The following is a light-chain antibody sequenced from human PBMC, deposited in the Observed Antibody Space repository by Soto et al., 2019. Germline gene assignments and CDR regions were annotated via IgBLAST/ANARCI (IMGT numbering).Light chain of an antibody. Sequence: EIVLTQSPGTLSLSPGERATLSCRASQSVSSSYLAWYQQKPGQAPRLLIYGASSRATGIPDRFSGSGSGTDFTLTISRLEPEDFAVYYCQQYGSSAITCGQGPRLEIK. V-gene: IGKV3-20*01. CDR1: QSVSSSY. CDR3: QQYGSSAIT. J-gene: IGKJ5*01. CDR2: GAS.